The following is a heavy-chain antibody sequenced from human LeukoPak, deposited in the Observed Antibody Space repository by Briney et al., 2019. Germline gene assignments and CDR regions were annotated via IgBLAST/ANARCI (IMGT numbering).Heavy chain of an antibody. CDR2: INQDGSEK. J-gene: IGHJ4*02. CDR3: ARALGDSSGYYYQPTDY. Sequence: GGSLRLSCAASGFTFSNYGMSWVRQAPGKGLECVASINQDGSEKYYVDSVKGRFTISRDNAQNSLYLQMNSLRAEDTAVYYCARALGDSSGYYYQPTDYWGQGTLVTVSS. V-gene: IGHV3-7*01. D-gene: IGHD3-22*01. CDR1: GFTFSNYG.